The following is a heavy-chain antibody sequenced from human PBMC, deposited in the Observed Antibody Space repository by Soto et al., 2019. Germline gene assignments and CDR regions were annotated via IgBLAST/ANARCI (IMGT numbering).Heavy chain of an antibody. V-gene: IGHV4-59*01. Sequence: ETLSLTCTVSGGSISSYYWSWIRQPPGKGLEWIGYIYYSGSTNYNPSLKSRVTISVDTSKNQFSLKLSSVTAADTAVYYCARGGGWLQSGRFDYWGQGTLVTVS. CDR3: ARGGGWLQSGRFDY. D-gene: IGHD5-12*01. CDR1: GGSISSYY. J-gene: IGHJ4*02. CDR2: IYYSGST.